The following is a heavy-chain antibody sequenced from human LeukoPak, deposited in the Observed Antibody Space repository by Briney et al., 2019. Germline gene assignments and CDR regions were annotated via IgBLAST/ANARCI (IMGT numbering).Heavy chain of an antibody. V-gene: IGHV3-23*01. CDR1: GFTFSSYA. CDR2: ITGSGGST. D-gene: IGHD2-8*01. Sequence: PGGTLRLSCAASGFTFSSYAMSWVRHAPGKGLEWVSAITGSGGSTYYADSVKGRFTISRDNSKNTLYLQMNSQRAEDTAVYYCARDPEWSHYGMDVWGKGTTVTVSS. J-gene: IGHJ6*04. CDR3: ARDPEWSHYGMDV.